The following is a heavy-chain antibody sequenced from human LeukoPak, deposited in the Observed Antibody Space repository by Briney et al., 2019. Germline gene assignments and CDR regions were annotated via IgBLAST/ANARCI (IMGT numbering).Heavy chain of an antibody. V-gene: IGHV3-72*01. CDR2: IRNKANGYTT. CDR1: GFIFSDHY. CDR3: ARPYSTAXXADYFDY. J-gene: IGHJ4*02. Sequence: GGSLRLSCAASGFIFSDHYMDWVRQAPGKGLEWVGRIRNKANGYTTVYAASVKGRFTISRDDSMNSVYLQMNSLRTEDTAVYYCARPYSTAXXADYFDYWGQGTLVTVS. D-gene: IGHD6-13*01.